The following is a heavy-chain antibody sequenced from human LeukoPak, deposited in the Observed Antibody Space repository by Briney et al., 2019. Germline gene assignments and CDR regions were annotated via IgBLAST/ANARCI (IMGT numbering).Heavy chain of an antibody. CDR2: VSSSATTI. D-gene: IGHD2-2*01. CDR3: VRVYCSTTSCYGVDS. J-gene: IGHJ4*02. Sequence: GGSLRLSCAASGFIFKNYEMNWVRQAPGGGLEWVSSVSSSATTIYYTDYVKGRFTISRDNAKNSLFLQMNSLRVEDTAVYYCVRVYCSTTSCYGVDSWGQGTLVTVSS. CDR1: GFIFKNYE. V-gene: IGHV3-48*03.